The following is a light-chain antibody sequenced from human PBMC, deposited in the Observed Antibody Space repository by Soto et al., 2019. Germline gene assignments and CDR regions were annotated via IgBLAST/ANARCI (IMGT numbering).Light chain of an antibody. CDR2: EVS. V-gene: IGLV2-14*01. J-gene: IGLJ1*01. CDR3: ASYAFGRTLDV. Sequence: QSVLHQPASMSGAPGESVTISCTGTSRDVGAYNYVSWYQQHPGKAPKLIIYEVSNRPSGVSYRFTGSKSGNTASLTISGLQAEDEADYSCASYAFGRTLDVFGTGTKVTVL. CDR1: SRDVGAYNY.